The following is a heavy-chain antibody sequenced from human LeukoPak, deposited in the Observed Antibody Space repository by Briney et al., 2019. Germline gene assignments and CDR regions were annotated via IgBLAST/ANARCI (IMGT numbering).Heavy chain of an antibody. CDR2: INHSGST. CDR1: GGSFSGYY. V-gene: IGHV4-34*01. Sequence: SETLSLTCAVYGGSFSGYYWSWIRQPPGKGLEWIGEINHSGSTNYNPSLKGRVTISVDTSKNQFSLKLSSVTAADTAVYYCVRGRSGKYQLLGGYDYWGQGTLVTVSS. D-gene: IGHD2-2*01. J-gene: IGHJ4*02. CDR3: VRGRSGKYQLLGGYDY.